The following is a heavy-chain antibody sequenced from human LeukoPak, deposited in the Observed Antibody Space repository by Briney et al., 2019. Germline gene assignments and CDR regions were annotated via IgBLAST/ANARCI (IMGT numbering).Heavy chain of an antibody. Sequence: PGGSLRLSCAASGFTFDDYAMHWVRQAPGKGLEWVSGISWNSGSIGYADSVKGRFTISRDNAKNSLYLQMNSLRAEDTALYYCAKASNSYILSDFDYWGQGTLVTVSS. CDR2: ISWNSGSI. J-gene: IGHJ4*02. D-gene: IGHD5-18*01. CDR3: AKASNSYILSDFDY. CDR1: GFTFDDYA. V-gene: IGHV3-9*01.